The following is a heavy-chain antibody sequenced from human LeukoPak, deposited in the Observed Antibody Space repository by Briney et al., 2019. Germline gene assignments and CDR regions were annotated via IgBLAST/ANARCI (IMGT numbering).Heavy chain of an antibody. CDR2: IYYSGST. Sequence: SETLSLTCAVYGGSFSGYYWSWIRQPPGKGLEWIGSIYYSGSTYYNPSLKSRVTISVDTSKNQFSLKLSSVTAADTAVYYCARDRSSCSGGSCTEVLDYWGQGTLVTVSS. J-gene: IGHJ4*02. CDR3: ARDRSSCSGGSCTEVLDY. D-gene: IGHD2-15*01. CDR1: GGSFSGYY. V-gene: IGHV4-34*01.